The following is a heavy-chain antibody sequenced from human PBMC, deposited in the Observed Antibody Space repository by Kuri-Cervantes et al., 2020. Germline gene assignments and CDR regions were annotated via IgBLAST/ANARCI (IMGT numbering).Heavy chain of an antibody. Sequence: GGSLRLSCEASGLSFNNAWMNWVRQAPGKGLQWVGRIRSETDGGTTDYAAPVKGRVTISRDDSRNTLYLQMNSLRAEDTAVYYCARDFSSWYWYFDLWGRGTLVTVSS. D-gene: IGHD3-3*01. CDR1: GLSFNNAW. CDR3: ARDFSSWYWYFDL. V-gene: IGHV3-15*01. J-gene: IGHJ2*01. CDR2: IRSETDGGTT.